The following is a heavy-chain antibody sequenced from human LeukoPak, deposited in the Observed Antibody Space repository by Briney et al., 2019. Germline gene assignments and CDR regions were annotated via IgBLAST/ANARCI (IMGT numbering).Heavy chain of an antibody. J-gene: IGHJ3*02. Sequence: GGSLRLSCAASGFTFSSYSMNWVRQAPGKGLGWVSSISSSSSYIYYADSVKGRFTISRDNAKNSLYLQMDSLKASDTAMYYCARMVATIQRSAFDIWGQGTMVTVSS. CDR1: GFTFSSYS. CDR3: ARMVATIQRSAFDI. CDR2: ISSSSSYI. V-gene: IGHV3-21*04. D-gene: IGHD5-24*01.